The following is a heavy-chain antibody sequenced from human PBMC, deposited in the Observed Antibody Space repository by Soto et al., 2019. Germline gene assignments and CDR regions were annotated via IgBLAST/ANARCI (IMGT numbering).Heavy chain of an antibody. CDR2: IYYSGST. Sequence: ETLSLTCTVSGGSISSYYWSWIRQPPGKGLEWIGYIYYSGSTNYNPSLKSRVTISVDTSKNQFSLKLSSVTAADTAVYYCARASSRRGPYYYDPWGQGTLVTVSS. CDR1: GGSISSYY. D-gene: IGHD3-10*01. V-gene: IGHV4-59*01. CDR3: ARASSRRGPYYYDP. J-gene: IGHJ5*02.